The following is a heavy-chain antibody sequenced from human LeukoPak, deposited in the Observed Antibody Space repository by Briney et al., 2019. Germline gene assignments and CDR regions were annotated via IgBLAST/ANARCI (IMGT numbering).Heavy chain of an antibody. V-gene: IGHV3-23*01. J-gene: IGHJ4*02. CDR2: ISGSDGST. CDR1: GFTFSNYA. CDR3: ARAGNTRFDY. D-gene: IGHD2/OR15-2a*01. Sequence: QTGGSLRLSCAASGFTFSNYAMSWVRQAPGKGLEWVSGISGSDGSTYYADSVKGRFTISRDNSKNTLYLQMNSLRAEDTAVYYCARAGNTRFDYWGQGTLVTVSS.